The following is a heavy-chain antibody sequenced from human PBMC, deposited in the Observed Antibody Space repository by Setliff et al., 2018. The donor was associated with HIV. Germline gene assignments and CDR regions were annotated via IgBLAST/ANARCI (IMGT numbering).Heavy chain of an antibody. CDR2: ISTYNGNA. J-gene: IGHJ4*02. D-gene: IGHD5-12*01. CDR1: GYTFTNYD. V-gene: IGHV1-18*01. Sequence: ASVKVSCKASGYTFTNYDINWVRQAPGQGLEWMGWISTYNGNANYAQKFQGRVTMTTHTSTTTAHMELRSLRSDDTAVYYCARGWMATLNGPLDQWGQGTLVTVSS. CDR3: ARGWMATLNGPLDQ.